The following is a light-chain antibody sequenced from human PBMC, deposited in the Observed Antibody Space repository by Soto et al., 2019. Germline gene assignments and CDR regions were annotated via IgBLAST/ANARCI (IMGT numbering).Light chain of an antibody. V-gene: IGKV3-20*01. Sequence: EIVMTQSPVTLSVSPGERATLSCRASQSVSSSYLAWYQQKPGQAPRLLIYGASSRATGIPDRFSGSGSGTDFTLTISRLEPEDFAVYYCQQYGSSCTFGQGTRLEIK. J-gene: IGKJ5*01. CDR2: GAS. CDR3: QQYGSSCT. CDR1: QSVSSSY.